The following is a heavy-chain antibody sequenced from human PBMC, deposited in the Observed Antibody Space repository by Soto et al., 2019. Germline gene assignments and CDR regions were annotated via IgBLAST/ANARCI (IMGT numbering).Heavy chain of an antibody. CDR2: INHSGST. CDR1: GGSVICYY. D-gene: IGHD5-18*01. Sequence: PSDTLSLTCSFYGGSVICYYWSWIRQPPGKGLEWIGEINHSGSTNYNPSLKSRVTISVDTSKNQFSLKLSSVTAADTAVYYCASNPVQLWLQGWFDPWGQGTLVTVSS. V-gene: IGHV4-34*01. J-gene: IGHJ5*02. CDR3: ASNPVQLWLQGWFDP.